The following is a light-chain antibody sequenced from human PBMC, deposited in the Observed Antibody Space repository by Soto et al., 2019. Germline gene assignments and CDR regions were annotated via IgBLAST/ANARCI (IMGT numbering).Light chain of an antibody. Sequence: DIQMTQSPSSLSASVGDGVTITCQASQDVSNYLNWCQQKLGKAPXVLIYDASNSETGVPSRFSGSGSGTYFSFTISSLQPEDFATYYCQQYSSLITFGQGTRLEIK. CDR3: QQYSSLIT. CDR1: QDVSNY. V-gene: IGKV1-33*01. CDR2: DAS. J-gene: IGKJ5*01.